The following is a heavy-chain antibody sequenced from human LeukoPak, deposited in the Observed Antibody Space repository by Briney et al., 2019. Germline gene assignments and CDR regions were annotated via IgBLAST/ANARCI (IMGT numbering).Heavy chain of an antibody. V-gene: IGHV3-15*01. J-gene: IGHJ4*02. CDR2: IKSKTDGGTT. CDR1: GFTFSNAW. Sequence: GGSLRLSCAASGFTFSNAWMSWVRQAPGKGLEWVGRIKSKTDGGTTDYAAPVKGRFTISRDDSKNTLYLQMNSLRAEDTAVYYCAKVGYDYVWGSYRQLVGWGQGTLVTVSS. CDR3: AKVGYDYVWGSYRQLVG. D-gene: IGHD3-16*02.